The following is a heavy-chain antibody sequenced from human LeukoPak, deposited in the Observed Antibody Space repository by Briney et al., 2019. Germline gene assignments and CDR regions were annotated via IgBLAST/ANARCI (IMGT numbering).Heavy chain of an antibody. V-gene: IGHV4-59*01. CDR1: GGYISNYY. J-gene: IGHJ6*02. CDR3: ARAPPIYHYYYGMDV. CDR2: IYYSGST. Sequence: SETLSLPCTVSGGYISNYYLNWIRQPPGKGLAWIGYIYYSGSTNYNPALKSRVTISGDTSKNEFSLKLTSVTAADTAVYYGARAPPIYHYYYGMDVWGQGTTVTVSS.